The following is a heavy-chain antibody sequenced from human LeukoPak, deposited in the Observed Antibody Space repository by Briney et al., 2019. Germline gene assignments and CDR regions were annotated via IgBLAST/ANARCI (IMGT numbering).Heavy chain of an antibody. CDR2: IGTYKGNT. D-gene: IGHD3-22*01. Sequence: ASVKVSCKTSGYTFTGDGISWVRQAPGQGLEWMGWIGTYKGNTNYAQMFQGRVTMTTDTSTSTAYMELKNLRSDDTAVYYCARTPGMVVVKSFYCMDVWGQGTTVSVS. J-gene: IGHJ6*01. CDR3: ARTPGMVVVKSFYCMDV. V-gene: IGHV1-18*01. CDR1: GYTFTGDG.